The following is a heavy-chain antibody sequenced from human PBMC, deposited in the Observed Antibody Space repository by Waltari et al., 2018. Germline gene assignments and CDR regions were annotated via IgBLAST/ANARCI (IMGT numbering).Heavy chain of an antibody. J-gene: IGHJ4*02. CDR2: IYYSGST. Sequence: QVQLQESGTGLVTPSQPLSLTCTVSGGSIRSGGYYWRWSRQHPGKGLEWIWYIYYSGSTYYNPSLKSRVTISVDTSKNQFSLKLSSVTAADTAVYYCAREGPYGSGSILVHWGQGTLVTVSS. V-gene: IGHV4-31*03. CDR1: GGSIRSGGYY. D-gene: IGHD3-10*01. CDR3: AREGPYGSGSILVH.